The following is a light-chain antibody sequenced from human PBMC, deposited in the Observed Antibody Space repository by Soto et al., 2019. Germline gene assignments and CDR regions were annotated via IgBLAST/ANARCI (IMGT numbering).Light chain of an antibody. CDR1: QSLNSW. J-gene: IGKJ2*01. V-gene: IGKV1-5*03. CDR3: QQYYTYS. CDR2: KTS. Sequence: DIQMTQSPSTLSASVGDRVSITCRASQSLNSWLAWYQQKPGKAPKLLIYKTSTLESGVPSRFSGSGSGTEFTLTISNLQPDDFATYYCQQYYTYSFGQGTKLEIK.